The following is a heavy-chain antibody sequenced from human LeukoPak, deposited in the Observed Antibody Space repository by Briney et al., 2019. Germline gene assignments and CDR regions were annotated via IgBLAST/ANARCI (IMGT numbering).Heavy chain of an antibody. CDR2: IYSGGST. V-gene: IGHV3-66*01. CDR3: AGTTVVNNYFDY. J-gene: IGHJ4*02. Sequence: GGSLRLSCAASGXTVSSNYVSWVRQAPGKGLEWVSVIYSGGSTYYADSVKGRFTISRDNSKNTLYLQMNSLRAEDTAAYYCAGTTVVNNYFDYWSQGTLVTVSS. D-gene: IGHD4-23*01. CDR1: GXTVSSNY.